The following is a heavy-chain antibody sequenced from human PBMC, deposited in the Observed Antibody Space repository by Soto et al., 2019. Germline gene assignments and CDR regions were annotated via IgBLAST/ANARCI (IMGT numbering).Heavy chain of an antibody. Sequence: QVHLVQSGAEVKKPGASVKVSCKASGYTFTSYPIHWVRQAPGQRLEWVGWINAGNGKTKYSQQFQDRVTVTRDTSANTAYMELSSLRSEDTAVYYCARDGQEGLSVAGEITSQYWGQGTLVTVSS. D-gene: IGHD6-19*01. CDR1: GYTFTSYP. V-gene: IGHV1-3*01. CDR2: INAGNGKT. CDR3: ARDGQEGLSVAGEITSQY. J-gene: IGHJ1*01.